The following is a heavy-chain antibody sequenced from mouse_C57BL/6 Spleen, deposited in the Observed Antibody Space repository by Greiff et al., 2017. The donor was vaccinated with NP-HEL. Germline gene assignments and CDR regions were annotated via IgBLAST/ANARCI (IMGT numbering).Heavy chain of an antibody. D-gene: IGHD2-4*01. Sequence: EVQLQQSGAELVRPGASVTLSCTASGFHIKDDYMHWVKQRPEQGLEWIGWIDPENGDTEYASKFQGKATITADTSSNTAYLQLSSLTSEDTAVYYCTTTYDYDRGVDYWGQGTTLTVSS. CDR1: GFHIKDDY. CDR2: IDPENGDT. J-gene: IGHJ2*01. CDR3: TTTYDYDRGVDY. V-gene: IGHV14-4*01.